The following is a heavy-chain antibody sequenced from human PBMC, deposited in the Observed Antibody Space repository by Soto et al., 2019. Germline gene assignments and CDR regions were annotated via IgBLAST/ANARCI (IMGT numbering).Heavy chain of an antibody. Sequence: QVQLQQWGAGLLKPSETLSLTCAVYGGSFSGYYWSWIRQPPGKGLEWIGEINHSGSTNYNPSLKSRVTISVDPSKNQFSLKLSSVTAADTAVYYCARGHGYDILTGYYKAVGWFDPWGQGTLVTVSS. V-gene: IGHV4-34*01. CDR1: GGSFSGYY. J-gene: IGHJ5*02. D-gene: IGHD3-9*01. CDR3: ARGHGYDILTGYYKAVGWFDP. CDR2: INHSGST.